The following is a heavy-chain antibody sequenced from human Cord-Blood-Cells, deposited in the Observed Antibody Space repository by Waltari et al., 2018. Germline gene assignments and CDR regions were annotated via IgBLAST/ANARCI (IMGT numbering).Heavy chain of an antibody. V-gene: IGHV1-69*01. J-gene: IGHJ4*02. CDR1: GGTFGSYA. CDR3: ARDQGY. Sequence: QLQLVQSRSAVRKPGSSVKDSCKAYGGTFGSYAISWVRQAPGQGLEWMGGIIPIFGTANYAQKVQGRGTITADESTSTAYMELNSLRSEDTAVYYCARDQGYWGQGTLVTVSS. CDR2: IIPIFGTA.